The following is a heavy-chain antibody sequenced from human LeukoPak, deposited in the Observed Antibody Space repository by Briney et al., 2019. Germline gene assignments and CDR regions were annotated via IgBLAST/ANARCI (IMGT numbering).Heavy chain of an antibody. V-gene: IGHV3-53*04. D-gene: IGHD5-18*01. CDR3: ARGGYTYGSNYYYAMDV. J-gene: IGHJ6*02. Sequence: GGSLRLSCAASGFTVSSNYMTWVRQAPGKGLEWASLIYRGGTTYYADSVKGRFTISRHNSMNTLYLQMNSLRAEDTAVYYCARGGYTYGSNYYYAMDVWGQGTTVTVSS. CDR2: IYRGGTT. CDR1: GFTVSSNY.